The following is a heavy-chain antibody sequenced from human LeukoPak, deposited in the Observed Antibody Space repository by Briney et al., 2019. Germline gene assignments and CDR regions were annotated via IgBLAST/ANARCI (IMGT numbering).Heavy chain of an antibody. CDR1: GFTFSNHW. J-gene: IGHJ4*02. V-gene: IGHV3-13*01. CDR2: IGTAGDT. Sequence: GGSLRLSCAASGFTFSNHWMHWVRQDPGKGLVWVSAIGTAGDTYYPGSVKGRFTISRDNAKNSLYLQMNSLRAEDTAVYYCARAAGRIAAAFHFDYWGQGTLVTVSS. D-gene: IGHD6-13*01. CDR3: ARAAGRIAAAFHFDY.